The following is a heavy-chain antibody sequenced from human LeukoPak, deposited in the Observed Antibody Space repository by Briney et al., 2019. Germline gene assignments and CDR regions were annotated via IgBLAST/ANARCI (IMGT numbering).Heavy chain of an antibody. CDR2: IYYSGST. Sequence: SETLSLTCTVSGGSISSGGYYWSWIRQHPGKGLEWIGYIYYSGSTYYNPSLKSRVTISVDTSKNQFSLKLSSVTAADTAVYYCARVGSGHYGMDVWGQGTTVTVSS. CDR1: GGSISSGGYY. CDR3: ARVGSGHYGMDV. V-gene: IGHV4-31*03. J-gene: IGHJ6*02.